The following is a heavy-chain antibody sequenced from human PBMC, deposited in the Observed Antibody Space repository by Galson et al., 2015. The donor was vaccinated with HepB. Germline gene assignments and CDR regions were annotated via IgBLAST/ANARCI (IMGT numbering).Heavy chain of an antibody. J-gene: IGHJ6*02. D-gene: IGHD6-13*01. CDR1: GFTFGSYD. V-gene: IGHV3-30*04. CDR2: ISYDGSNK. CDR3: ASSGRYEGRSWYWSGMDV. Sequence: SLRISCAASGFTFGSYDMHWVRQAPGKGLEWVAVISYDGSNKYYADSVKGRFTISRDNSKNTLYLQMNSLRAEDTAVYYSASSGRYEGRSWYWSGMDVWGQGTTVTVSS.